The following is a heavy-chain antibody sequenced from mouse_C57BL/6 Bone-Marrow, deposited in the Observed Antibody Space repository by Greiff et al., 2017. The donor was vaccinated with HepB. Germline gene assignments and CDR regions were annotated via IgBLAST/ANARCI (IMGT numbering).Heavy chain of an antibody. CDR1: GFNIKNTY. D-gene: IGHD1-1*01. CDR3: ARDYYGSKSPFDY. CDR2: IDPANGNT. J-gene: IGHJ2*01. V-gene: IGHV14-3*01. Sequence: EVMLVESVAELVRPGASVKLSCTASGFNIKNTYMHWVKQRPEQGLEWIGRIDPANGNTKYAPKFQGKATITADTSSNTAYLQLSSLTSEDTAIYYCARDYYGSKSPFDYWGQGTTLTVSS.